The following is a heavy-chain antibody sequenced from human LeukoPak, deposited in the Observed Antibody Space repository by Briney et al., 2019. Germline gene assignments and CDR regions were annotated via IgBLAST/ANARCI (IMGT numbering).Heavy chain of an antibody. CDR1: GGSISSSSYS. J-gene: IGHJ3*02. V-gene: IGHV4-39*01. CDR3: ARRKQDDILTGYYPAAFDI. Sequence: SETLSLTCTVSGGSISSSSYSWGWIRQPPGKGLEWIGSIYYSGSTYYNPSLKSRVTISVDTSKNQFSLKLSSVTAADTAVYYCARRKQDDILTGYYPAAFDIWGQGTMVTVSS. CDR2: IYYSGST. D-gene: IGHD3-9*01.